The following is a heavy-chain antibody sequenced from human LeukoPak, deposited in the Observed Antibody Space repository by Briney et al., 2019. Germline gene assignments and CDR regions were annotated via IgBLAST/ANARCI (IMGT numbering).Heavy chain of an antibody. Sequence: GGSLRLSCAASGFTLSGSDMHWVRQATGKGLEWVSAIGTPGDTYYAGSVKGRFTISRENDQNSLYLQMSSLRVGDTAVYYCACGYSYGTIDYWGQGTLVTVSS. CDR2: IGTPGDT. V-gene: IGHV3-13*01. J-gene: IGHJ4*02. CDR1: GFTLSGSD. CDR3: ACGYSYGTIDY. D-gene: IGHD5-18*01.